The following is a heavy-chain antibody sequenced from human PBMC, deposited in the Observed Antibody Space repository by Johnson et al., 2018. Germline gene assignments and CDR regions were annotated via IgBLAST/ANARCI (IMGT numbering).Heavy chain of an antibody. CDR1: GFPVDRFA. CDR3: ARDPSFAYSYYNYMDA. CDR2: ISASSSNI. Sequence: VQLVESGGDLVHPGGSLRLSCAASGFPVDRFALNWVRQAPGKGPEWVSYISASSSNIHYADSVKGRFTISRENAKKSLYLQMTSLRAEDAAVYYCARDPSFAYSYYNYMDAWGKGTTVTVSS. V-gene: IGHV3-48*01. J-gene: IGHJ6*03. D-gene: IGHD3-16*01.